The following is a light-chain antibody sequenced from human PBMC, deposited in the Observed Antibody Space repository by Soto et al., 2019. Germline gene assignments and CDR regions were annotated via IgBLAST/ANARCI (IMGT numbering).Light chain of an antibody. V-gene: IGKV3-20*01. J-gene: IGKJ1*01. CDR2: GAS. CDR1: HSASSS. Sequence: EIVLTQSPGILYLSKRERATLSCRASHSASSSLAWYQQKPGQAPRLLIYGASSRATGLPDRFSGGGSGTDFTLTISRLEPEDFAGYYCHQDGSSPPWTFGQGTKVDIK. CDR3: HQDGSSPPWT.